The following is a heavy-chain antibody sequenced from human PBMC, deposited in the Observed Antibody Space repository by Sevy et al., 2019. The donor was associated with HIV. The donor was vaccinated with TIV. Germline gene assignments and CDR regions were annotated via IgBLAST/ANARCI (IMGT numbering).Heavy chain of an antibody. CDR1: GFTFSNYA. CDR3: AKGGPNSGYDYYFDY. Sequence: GGSLRLSCAASGFTFSNYAMHWVRQAPGKGLAWVALIWYHGSKRFYADSVKGRFTISRDNSESTLYLQMNSLRAEDTALYHCAKGGPNSGYDYYFDYWGQGTLVSVSS. D-gene: IGHD5-12*01. CDR2: IWYHGSKR. J-gene: IGHJ4*02. V-gene: IGHV3-33*06.